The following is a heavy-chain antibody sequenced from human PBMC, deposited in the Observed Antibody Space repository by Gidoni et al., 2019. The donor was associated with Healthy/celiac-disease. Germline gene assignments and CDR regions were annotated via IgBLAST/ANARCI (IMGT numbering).Heavy chain of an antibody. D-gene: IGHD2-15*01. CDR3: AKDPLYCSGGSCYDNWFDP. V-gene: IGHV3-23*01. Sequence: EVQLLESGGGLVQPGGSMRLSCAASGFPFSSYAMSWVRRAPGKGLGWGSAISGSGGSTYYEDSVKGRFTISRDNSKNTLYLQMNSLRAEDTAVYYCAKDPLYCSGGSCYDNWFDPWGQGTLVTVSS. CDR2: ISGSGGST. J-gene: IGHJ5*02. CDR1: GFPFSSYA.